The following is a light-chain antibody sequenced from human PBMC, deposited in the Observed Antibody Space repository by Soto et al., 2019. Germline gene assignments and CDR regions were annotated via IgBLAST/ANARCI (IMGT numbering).Light chain of an antibody. CDR3: AAWDDNLRGVV. CDR1: SSNIGAGYD. CDR2: GNN. V-gene: IGLV1-40*01. Sequence: QSVLTQPPSVSGAPGQRVTISCTGSSSNIGAGYDVHWYKQLPGTAPKLLIFGNNNRPSGVPDRFSGSKFGPSASLAITGLQDDDEADYYCAAWDDNLRGVVFGGGTKLTVL. J-gene: IGLJ2*01.